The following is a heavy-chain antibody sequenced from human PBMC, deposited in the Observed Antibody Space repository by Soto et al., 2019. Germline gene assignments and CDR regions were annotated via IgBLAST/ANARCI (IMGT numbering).Heavy chain of an antibody. D-gene: IGHD4-4*01. CDR2: IYYSGST. V-gene: IGHV4-59*08. CDR3: ARQVPLQFQGDNWLDP. CDR1: GCSISSDY. J-gene: IGHJ5*02. Sequence: PSETLSLTCTVSGCSISSDYWSWIRQPPGKGLEWIGYIYYSGSTNCNPSLKSRVTITVATTKTQFSLELSSVTAAGTAVYSCARQVPLQFQGDNWLDPCGEGTLVTVGS.